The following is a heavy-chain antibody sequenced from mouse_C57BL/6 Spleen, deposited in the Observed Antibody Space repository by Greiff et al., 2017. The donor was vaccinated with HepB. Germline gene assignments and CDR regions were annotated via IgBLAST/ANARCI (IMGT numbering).Heavy chain of an antibody. CDR1: GFNFTDYY. CDR3: AYSSGYPGDY. CDR2: IDPEDGGT. Sequence: EVQLQQSGAELVKPGASVKLSCTASGFNFTDYYMHWVKQRPEQGLEWIGRIDPEDGGTKYATKFKGKATITADTSSNTAYLQLSSLTSEDTAVYYCAYSSGYPGDYWGQGTPVTVSS. J-gene: IGHJ4*01. V-gene: IGHV14-2*01. D-gene: IGHD3-2*02.